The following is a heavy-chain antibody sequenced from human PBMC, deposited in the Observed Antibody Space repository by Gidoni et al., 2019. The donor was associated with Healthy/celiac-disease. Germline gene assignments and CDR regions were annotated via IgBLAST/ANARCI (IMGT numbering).Heavy chain of an antibody. D-gene: IGHD2-21*02. CDR3: ARDLAYCGGDCYSVSGDY. CDR2: IKQDGSEK. CDR1: GFTFSSYL. J-gene: IGHJ4*02. Sequence: EVQLVESGGGLVQPGGSLRLSCAASGFTFSSYLMSWVRQAPGKGLEWVVNIKQDGSEKYYVDSVKGRFTISRDNAKNSLYLQMNSLRAEDTAVYYCARDLAYCGGDCYSVSGDYWGQGTLVTVSS. V-gene: IGHV3-7*03.